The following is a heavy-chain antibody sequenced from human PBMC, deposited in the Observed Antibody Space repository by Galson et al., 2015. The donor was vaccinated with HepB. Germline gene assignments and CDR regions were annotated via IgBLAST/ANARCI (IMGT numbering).Heavy chain of an antibody. CDR2: ISSRSSSI. CDR1: GFAFSDLS. D-gene: IGHD1-26*01. Sequence: SLRLSCAASGFAFSDLSMNWVRQAPGKGLEWVSYISSRSSSIYYADSVKGRFTISRDNAKNSLYLQMNSLRDEDTAVYYCARAVQGSYYFDFCGQGTLFTVSS. V-gene: IGHV3-48*02. CDR3: ARAVQGSYYFDF. J-gene: IGHJ4*02.